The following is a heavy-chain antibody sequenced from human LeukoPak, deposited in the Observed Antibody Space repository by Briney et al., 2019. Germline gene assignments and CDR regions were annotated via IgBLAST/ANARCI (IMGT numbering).Heavy chain of an antibody. Sequence: GGSLRLSCAASGFTFSNYGMYWVRQAPGKGLEWVAFIRYDGSDKYYADSVKGRFTISRDNSKNTLYPQMNSLRAEDTAVYYCAKDPDCTSGICYTFFDYWGQGTLVTVSS. V-gene: IGHV3-30*02. CDR3: AKDPDCTSGICYTFFDY. CDR1: GFTFSNYG. D-gene: IGHD2-8*01. J-gene: IGHJ4*02. CDR2: IRYDGSDK.